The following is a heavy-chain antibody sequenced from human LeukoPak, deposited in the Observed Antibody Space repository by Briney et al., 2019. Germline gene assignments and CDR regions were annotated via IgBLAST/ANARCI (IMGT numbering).Heavy chain of an antibody. CDR3: ARSLGLSYFDH. V-gene: IGHV3-11*04. J-gene: IGHJ4*02. CDR2: IGSIGTII. Sequence: GGSLRLSCAASGFTFSDFYMGWIRQARGKGLEWVSYIGSIGTIIYYADSVKGRFTISRDNAKSSLYLQMNSLRAEDTAVCYCARSLGLSYFDHWGQGTLVTVSS. CDR1: GFTFSDFY. D-gene: IGHD5-18*01.